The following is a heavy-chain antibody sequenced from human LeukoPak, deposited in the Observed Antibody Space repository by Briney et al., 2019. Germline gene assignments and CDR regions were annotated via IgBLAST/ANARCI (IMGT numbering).Heavy chain of an antibody. CDR3: AKKTPGTYPFDY. CDR2: SGTAGDT. J-gene: IGHJ4*02. Sequence: GGSLRLSCAASGFTFSSSAMNWVRQVPGKGLEWVSASGTAGDTYYADSVKGRFTISRDDSKNTLYLQMTSLRAEDTAVYYCAKKTPGTYPFDYWGQRTLVTVSP. V-gene: IGHV3-23*01. D-gene: IGHD6-13*01. CDR1: GFTFSSSA.